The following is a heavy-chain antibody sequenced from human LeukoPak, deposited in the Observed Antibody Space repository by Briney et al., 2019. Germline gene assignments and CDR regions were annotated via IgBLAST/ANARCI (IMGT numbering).Heavy chain of an antibody. V-gene: IGHV1-2*02. J-gene: IGHJ4*02. CDR3: ARDGDCSSTSCYEWLAY. D-gene: IGHD2-2*01. CDR1: GYAFTDYY. Sequence: ASEKVSCKASGYAFTDYYIHWVRQAPGQGLECMGWVNPNSGGTHYAQKFQGRVTMTRDTSISTAYMELSRLRSDDTAVYYCARDGDCSSTSCYEWLAYWGQGSLVTVSS. CDR2: VNPNSGGT.